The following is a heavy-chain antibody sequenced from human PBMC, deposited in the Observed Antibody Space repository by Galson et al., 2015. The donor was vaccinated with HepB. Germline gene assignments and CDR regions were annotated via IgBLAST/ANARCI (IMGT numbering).Heavy chain of an antibody. CDR3: AVTNAGIAAAYCGGDCYSFPSWFDP. J-gene: IGHJ5*02. CDR1: GGTFSSYT. D-gene: IGHD2-21*02. V-gene: IGHV1-69*02. CDR2: IIPILGIA. Sequence: SVKVSCKASGGTFSSYTISWVRQAPGQGLEWMGRIIPILGIANYAQKFQGRVTITADKSTSTAHMELSSLRSEDTAVYYCAVTNAGIAAAYCGGDCYSFPSWFDPWGQGTLVTVSS.